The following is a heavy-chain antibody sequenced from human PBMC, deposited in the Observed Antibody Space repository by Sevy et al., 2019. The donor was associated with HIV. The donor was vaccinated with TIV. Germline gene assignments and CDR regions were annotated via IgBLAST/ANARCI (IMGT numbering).Heavy chain of an antibody. V-gene: IGHV3-7*01. D-gene: IGHD6-13*01. CDR2: IKQDGSVT. Sequence: GGSLRLSCAASGFAFSNYYAMHWVRQAPGKGLEWVANIKQDGSVTYYVDSVKGRFTISRDNARNFLYLQMNSLRAEDTARYYCVRAVAADGSFWGQGTLVTVSS. CDR3: VRAVAADGSF. J-gene: IGHJ4*02. CDR1: GFAFSNYY.